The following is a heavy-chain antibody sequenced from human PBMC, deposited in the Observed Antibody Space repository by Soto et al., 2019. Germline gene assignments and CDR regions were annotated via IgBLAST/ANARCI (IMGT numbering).Heavy chain of an antibody. CDR2: IWYDGSNK. Sequence: QVQLVESGGGVVQPGRSLRLSCAASGFTFSSYGMHWVRQAPGKGLEWVAVIWYDGSNKYYADSVKGRFTISRDNSKNTLYLQMNSLRAEATAVYYCARDPSRHYYDSSGYYYGWFDPWGQGTLVTVSS. V-gene: IGHV3-33*01. D-gene: IGHD3-22*01. J-gene: IGHJ5*02. CDR3: ARDPSRHYYDSSGYYYGWFDP. CDR1: GFTFSSYG.